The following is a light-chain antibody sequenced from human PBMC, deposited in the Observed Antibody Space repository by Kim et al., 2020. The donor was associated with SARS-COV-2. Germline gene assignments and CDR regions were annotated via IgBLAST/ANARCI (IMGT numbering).Light chain of an antibody. CDR2: GAS. J-gene: IGKJ4*01. Sequence: EIVLTQSPGTLSLSPGERATLSCRASQSISSNYLAWYQQKPGQAPRLLIYGASTKVTGIPDRFSGSGSGTDFTLTITRLEPEDFAVYSCNQYGSPRLHPVGGETKVEI. CDR3: NQYGSPRLHP. V-gene: IGKV3-20*01. CDR1: QSISSNY.